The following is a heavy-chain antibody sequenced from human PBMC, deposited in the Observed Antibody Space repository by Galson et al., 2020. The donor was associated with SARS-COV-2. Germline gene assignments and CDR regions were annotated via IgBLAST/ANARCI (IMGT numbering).Heavy chain of an antibody. CDR1: GCSIRSSSYY. Sequence: SETLSPPCTVSGCSIRSSSYYWGWIRQPPGKGLEWIGSIYYSGSTYYNPSLKSRVTRSVYTSKNQFSVKLSSVSAADKAVYCCGRCHDILTGYDAFDICGQGTMVTVSS. CDR2: IYYSGST. J-gene: IGHJ3*02. D-gene: IGHD3-9*01. CDR3: GRCHDILTGYDAFDI. V-gene: IGHV4-39*01.